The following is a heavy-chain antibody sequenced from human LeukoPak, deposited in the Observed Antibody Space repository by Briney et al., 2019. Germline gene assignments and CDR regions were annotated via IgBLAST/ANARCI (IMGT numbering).Heavy chain of an antibody. V-gene: IGHV3-74*01. CDR2: INSDGSST. J-gene: IGHJ6*04. Sequence: GGSLRLSCAVSGFTFSGYWIHCVRQAPGKWLVWVSRINSDGSSTSYADYVKGRFTISRDNAKNTLYLQMNSLRAEDTAVYYCATNGMDIWGKGTMVTVSS. CDR1: GFTFSGYW. CDR3: ATNGMDI.